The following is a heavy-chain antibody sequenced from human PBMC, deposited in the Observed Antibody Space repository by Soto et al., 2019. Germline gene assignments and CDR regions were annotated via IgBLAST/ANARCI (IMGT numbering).Heavy chain of an antibody. J-gene: IGHJ6*02. Sequence: SETLSLTCTVSGGSISSGDYYWSWIRQPPGKGLEWIGYIYYSGSTYYNPSLKSRVTISVDTSKNQFSLKLSSVTAADTAVYYCARDRVVIIPYYYYGMEVWGQGTTVTVSS. CDR2: IYYSGST. CDR1: GGSISSGDYY. D-gene: IGHD3-3*01. V-gene: IGHV4-30-4*01. CDR3: ARDRVVIIPYYYYGMEV.